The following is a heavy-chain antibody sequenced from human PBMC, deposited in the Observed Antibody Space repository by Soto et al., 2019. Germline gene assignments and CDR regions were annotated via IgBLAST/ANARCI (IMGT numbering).Heavy chain of an antibody. V-gene: IGHV4-39*01. J-gene: IGHJ5*02. CDR2: VYYRGNT. CDR3: ARHRDFSHWFDP. CDR1: GGSLSSSSYY. Sequence: PSETLSLTCIVSGGSLSSSSYYWSWIRQPPGKGLECIGSVYYRGNTYYNPSLKSRVTMSVDTSKNQFSLKLSSVTAADMAVYYCARHRDFSHWFDPWGQGTLVTV.